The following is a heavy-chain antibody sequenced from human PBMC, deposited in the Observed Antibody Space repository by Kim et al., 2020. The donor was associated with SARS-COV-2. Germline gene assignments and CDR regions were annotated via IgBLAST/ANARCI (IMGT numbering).Heavy chain of an antibody. CDR3: AIVPISNVNTLD. CDR1: GFPFSLYD. CDR2: ISTTSSSI. D-gene: IGHD3-3*01. Sequence: GGSLRLSCAASGFPFSLYDMHWIRQAPGKGLEWVSYISTTSSSIYYADSAKGRFTVSRDNAKNSVFLQMNSLRAEDTAVYFCAIVPISNVNTLDWGQGT. V-gene: IGHV3-48*01. J-gene: IGHJ3*01.